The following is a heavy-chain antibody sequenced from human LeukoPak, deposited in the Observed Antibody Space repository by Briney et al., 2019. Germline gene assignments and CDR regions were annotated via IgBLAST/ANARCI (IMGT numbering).Heavy chain of an antibody. V-gene: IGHV3-23*01. Sequence: PGGSLRLSCAASGFTFSSYVMSWVRQAPGQGLEWVSGITGSGGNTYYADSVKGRFTISRDNSKNTLYLQMDGLRVEDTAVYYCAKVDSRQSRSAFDIWGQGTLVTVSS. CDR2: ITGSGGNT. CDR1: GFTFSSYV. J-gene: IGHJ3*02. CDR3: AKVDSRQSRSAFDI.